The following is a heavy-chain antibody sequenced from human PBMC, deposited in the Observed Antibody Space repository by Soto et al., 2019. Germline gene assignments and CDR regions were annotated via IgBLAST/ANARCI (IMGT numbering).Heavy chain of an antibody. CDR3: ARGRGGRIDYSTSSHYYYYGMDV. Sequence: QVPLEQSGAEMKRPGSSVKVSCKASGDTLYNYAFSWVRQAPGQGVEWMGGIIPLFETPDYAQKFQGRVTITADESTSTVFMELRSLRSEDTAVYYCARGRGGRIDYSTSSHYYYYGMDVWGQGTTVTVPS. D-gene: IGHD6-6*01. V-gene: IGHV1-69*01. CDR1: GDTLYNYA. CDR2: IIPLFETP. J-gene: IGHJ6*02.